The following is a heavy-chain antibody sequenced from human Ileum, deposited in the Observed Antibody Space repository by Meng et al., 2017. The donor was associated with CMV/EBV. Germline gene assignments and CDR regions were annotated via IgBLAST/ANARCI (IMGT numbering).Heavy chain of an antibody. J-gene: IGHJ4*02. CDR1: GHTFTGYY. Sequence: QVQGVQSGAEVKNPGASVKVSCTASGHTFTGYYLHWVRQAPGQGLEWMGRINPNSGDTNYAQKFQGRFTMTRDTSNSLAYMELSGLTSDDTAVYYCASYGSGTYSIFDYWGQGTLVTVSS. D-gene: IGHD3-10*01. V-gene: IGHV1-2*06. CDR2: INPNSGDT. CDR3: ASYGSGTYSIFDY.